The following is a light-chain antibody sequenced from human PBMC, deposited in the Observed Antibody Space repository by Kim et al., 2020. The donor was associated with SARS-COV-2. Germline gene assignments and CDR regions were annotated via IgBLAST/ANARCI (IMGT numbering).Light chain of an antibody. CDR3: QSYGSSRPWV. J-gene: IGLJ3*02. Sequence: KTVTIYCTRSSGPIAGHYVQWYQQRAGSSPSPVIYEYEQRPSGVPDRFTGSIDTSYNAAYLTISGLKPEDEADYYCQSYGSSRPWVFGGGTRLTVL. V-gene: IGLV6-57*01. CDR1: SGPIAGHY. CDR2: EYE.